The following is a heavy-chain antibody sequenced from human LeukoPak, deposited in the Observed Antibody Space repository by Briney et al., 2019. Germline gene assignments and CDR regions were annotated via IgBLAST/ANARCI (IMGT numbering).Heavy chain of an antibody. Sequence: PSETLSLTCTVSGYSISSGYYWGWIRQPPGQGLEWIGSIYHSGSTNYNPSLKSRVTMSVDTSKNQFSLKLSSVTAADTAVYYCARDRYYYDSSGYLFDYWGQGTLVTVSS. V-gene: IGHV4-38-2*02. CDR1: GYSISSGYY. CDR3: ARDRYYYDSSGYLFDY. CDR2: IYHSGST. J-gene: IGHJ4*02. D-gene: IGHD3-22*01.